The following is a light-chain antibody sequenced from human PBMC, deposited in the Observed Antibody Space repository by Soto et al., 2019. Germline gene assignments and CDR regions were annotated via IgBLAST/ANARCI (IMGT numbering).Light chain of an antibody. CDR3: QVWDDDIDQGV. J-gene: IGLJ3*02. CDR1: NIGSKS. Sequence: SYELTQPPSVSVAPGQTARITCGGTNIGSKSVHWYQQKPGQAPVLVVSDDSDRPSGIPERFSGSNSGNTASLTISRAEAGDEADYYCQVWDDDIDQGVFGGGTKVTVL. V-gene: IGLV3-21*02. CDR2: DDS.